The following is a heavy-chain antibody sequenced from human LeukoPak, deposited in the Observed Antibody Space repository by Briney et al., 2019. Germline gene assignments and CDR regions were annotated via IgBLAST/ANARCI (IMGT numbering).Heavy chain of an antibody. J-gene: IGHJ4*01. D-gene: IGHD2-15*01. Sequence: GGSLRLSCAASGFTFSSYAMHWVRLAPGKGLEWVAVISYDGSNKYYADSVKGRFTISRDNSKNTLYLQMNSLRAEDTAVYYCAREYCSGGSCYYYYFDYWGHGTLVTVSS. CDR2: ISYDGSNK. CDR3: AREYCSGGSCYYYYFDY. V-gene: IGHV3-30*04. CDR1: GFTFSSYA.